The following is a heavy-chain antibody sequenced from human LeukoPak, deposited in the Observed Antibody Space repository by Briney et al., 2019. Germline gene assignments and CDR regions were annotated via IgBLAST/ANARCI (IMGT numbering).Heavy chain of an antibody. J-gene: IGHJ2*01. CDR2: IYYSGST. D-gene: IGHD3-22*01. V-gene: IGHV4-39*07. CDR1: GGSISSSSYY. CDR3: ARVEYYYDSSGYRSWYFDL. Sequence: SETLSLTCTVSGGSISSSSYYWGWIRQPPGKGLEWIGSIYYSGSTYYNPSLKSRVTISVDTSKNQFSLKLSSVTAADTAVYYCARVEYYYDSSGYRSWYFDLWGRGTLVTVSS.